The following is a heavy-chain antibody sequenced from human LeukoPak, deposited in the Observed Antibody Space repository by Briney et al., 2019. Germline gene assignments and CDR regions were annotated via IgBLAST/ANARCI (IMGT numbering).Heavy chain of an antibody. Sequence: ASVKVSCKASGYTFTSYGISWVRQAPGQGLEWMGWIYSYNGNTNYAQKFQGRVTMTTDTSTSIAYIELRSLTSDDTAVYYCARLKNYGDYGYWGQGTLVTVSS. D-gene: IGHD4-17*01. CDR3: ARLKNYGDYGY. CDR1: GYTFTSYG. V-gene: IGHV1-18*01. J-gene: IGHJ4*02. CDR2: IYSYNGNT.